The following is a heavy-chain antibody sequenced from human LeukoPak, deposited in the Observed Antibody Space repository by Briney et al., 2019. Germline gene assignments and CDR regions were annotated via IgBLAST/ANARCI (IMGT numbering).Heavy chain of an antibody. Sequence: ASVKISCKASGGTFSSYTISWLRQAPGQGLEWMGRIIPILGIANYAQKFQGRVTITADKSTSTAYMELSSLRSEDTAVYYCARAIAATSRGALDIWAQGTMVTVSS. CDR3: ARAIAATSRGALDI. D-gene: IGHD6-6*01. V-gene: IGHV1-69*02. J-gene: IGHJ3*02. CDR1: GGTFSSYT. CDR2: IIPILGIA.